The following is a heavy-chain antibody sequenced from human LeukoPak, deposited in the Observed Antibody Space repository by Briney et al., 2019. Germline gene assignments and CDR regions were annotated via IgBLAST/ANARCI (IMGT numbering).Heavy chain of an antibody. CDR3: ATDRHYYDSSGYNFDY. CDR1: GYTLTELS. CDR2: FDPEDGET. Sequence: SVKVSCKVSGYTLTELSMHWVRQAPGKGLEWMGGFDPEDGETIYAQKFQGRVTMTEDTSTDTAYMELSSLRSEDTAVYYCATDRHYYDSSGYNFDYWGQGTLVTVSS. J-gene: IGHJ4*02. V-gene: IGHV1-24*01. D-gene: IGHD3-22*01.